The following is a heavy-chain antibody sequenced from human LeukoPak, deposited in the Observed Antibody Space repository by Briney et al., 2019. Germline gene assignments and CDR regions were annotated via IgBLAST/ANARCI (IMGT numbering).Heavy chain of an antibody. J-gene: IGHJ3*02. CDR1: GYTFTSYG. V-gene: IGHV1-69*06. CDR3: ARGPYSYDSSGAFDI. Sequence: ASVKVSCKASGYTFTSYGISWVRQAPGQGLEWMGGIIPIFGTANYAQKFQGRVTITADKSTSTAYMELSSLRSEDTAVYFCARGPYSYDSSGAFDIWGQGTMVTVSS. D-gene: IGHD3-22*01. CDR2: IIPIFGTA.